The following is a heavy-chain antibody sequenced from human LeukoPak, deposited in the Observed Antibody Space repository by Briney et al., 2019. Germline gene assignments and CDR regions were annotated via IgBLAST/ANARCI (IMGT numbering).Heavy chain of an antibody. CDR1: GYTFTSYY. J-gene: IGHJ5*02. V-gene: IGHV1-46*03. D-gene: IGHD1/OR15-1a*01. CDR3: ARGNTNWFDP. Sequence: ASVKVSCKASGYTFTSYYMHGVRQAPGQGREWMGIINLSGGSTSYAQKLQGRATMTTDTSASTVHMELSSLRSEDTAVYYCARGNTNWFDPWGQGTLVTVSS. CDR2: INLSGGST.